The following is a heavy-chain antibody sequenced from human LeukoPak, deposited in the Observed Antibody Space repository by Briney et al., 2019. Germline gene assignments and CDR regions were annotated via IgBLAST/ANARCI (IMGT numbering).Heavy chain of an antibody. J-gene: IGHJ6*02. V-gene: IGHV3-43*01. Sequence: PGGSLRLSCAASGFTFDDYTMHWVRQASGKGLEWVSLISWDGGSTYYADSVKGRFTISRDNSKNSLYLQMNSLRTEDTALYYCAKDRYCSSTSCYGHYYYYGMDVWGQGTTVTVSS. CDR3: AKDRYCSSTSCYGHYYYYGMDV. CDR2: ISWDGGST. CDR1: GFTFDDYT. D-gene: IGHD2-2*01.